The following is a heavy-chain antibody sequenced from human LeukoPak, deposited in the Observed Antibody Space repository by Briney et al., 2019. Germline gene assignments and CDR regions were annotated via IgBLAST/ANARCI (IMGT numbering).Heavy chain of an antibody. CDR1: GGSISSYY. V-gene: IGHV4-59*05. Sequence: SETLSLTCTVSGGSISSYYWSWIRQPPGKGLEWIGSIYYSGSTYYNPSLKSRVTISVDTSKNQFSLKLSSVTAADTAVYYCARPLYYYDSSGYHFWGQGTLVTVSS. D-gene: IGHD3-22*01. J-gene: IGHJ4*02. CDR3: ARPLYYYDSSGYHF. CDR2: IYYSGST.